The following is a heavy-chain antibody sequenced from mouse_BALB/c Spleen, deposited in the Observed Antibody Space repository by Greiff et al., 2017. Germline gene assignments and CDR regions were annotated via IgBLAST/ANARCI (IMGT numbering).Heavy chain of an antibody. J-gene: IGHJ4*01. V-gene: IGHV1S127*01. CDR2: IDPSDSYT. Sequence: QVQLQQPGAELVKPGASVKMSCKASGYTFTSYWMHWVKQRPGQGLEWIGTIDPSDSYTSYNQKFKGKATLTVDTSSSTAYMQLSSLTSEDSAVYYCTRRLNYAMDYWGQGTSVTVSS. CDR1: GYTFTSYW. CDR3: TRRLNYAMDY.